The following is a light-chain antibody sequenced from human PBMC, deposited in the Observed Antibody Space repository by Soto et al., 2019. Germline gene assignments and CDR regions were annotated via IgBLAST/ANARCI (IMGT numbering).Light chain of an antibody. CDR2: ANN. CDR1: SSNIGAGYD. Sequence: QAVVTQPPSVSGAPGQRVTISCSGSSSNIGAGYDVHWYQQLPGTAPKLLISANNIRPSGVPDRFSGSKSGTSASLAITGLQAEDEADYYCCSYAGSYSYVFGTGTKLTVL. J-gene: IGLJ1*01. V-gene: IGLV1-40*01. CDR3: CSYAGSYSYV.